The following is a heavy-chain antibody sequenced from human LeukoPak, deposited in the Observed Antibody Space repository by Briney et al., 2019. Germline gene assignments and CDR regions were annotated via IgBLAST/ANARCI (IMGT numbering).Heavy chain of an antibody. CDR2: IDGSGDTI. Sequence: PGGSLRLSCAASGFKFRDYYMTWVRQAPGKGLEWVSYIDGSGDTIYYADSVKGRFTISRDNAKNSLDLQMNSLRDEDTAVYYCSRRFDCWGQGTLVTVSS. J-gene: IGHJ4*02. V-gene: IGHV3-11*04. CDR3: SRRFDC. CDR1: GFKFRDYY.